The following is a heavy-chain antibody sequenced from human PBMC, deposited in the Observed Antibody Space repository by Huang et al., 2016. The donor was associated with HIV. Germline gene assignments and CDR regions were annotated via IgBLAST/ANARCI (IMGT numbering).Heavy chain of an antibody. CDR1: GFSFRDSW. J-gene: IGHJ5*02. V-gene: IGHV3-15*01. Sequence: EVRLVESGGGLVKPGGSLRLSCAASGFSFRDSWMIWLRQDPGKGLEWVSRNKSRADGEPPAYAEPMKGRFSISRDDSKNILCLQMNNLKTEDTGLYDCSIPWLDHWGQGTLVTVSP. CDR3: SIPWLDH. CDR2: NKSRADGEPP.